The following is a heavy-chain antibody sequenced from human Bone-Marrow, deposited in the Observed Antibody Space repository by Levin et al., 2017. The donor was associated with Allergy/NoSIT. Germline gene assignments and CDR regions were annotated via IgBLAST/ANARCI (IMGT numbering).Heavy chain of an antibody. D-gene: IGHD3-16*01. CDR1: GFNFNRAW. CDR3: ATGNDYFSFYYGLDV. V-gene: IGHV3-15*01. Sequence: GGSLRLSCSISGFNFNRAWIQWVRQAPGKGLEWVGRIKTKTEGETTDFAAPVKGRFNISRDDSRGMVSLQMSRLRPEDTALYYCATGNDYFSFYYGLDVWGQGTTVTVSS. CDR2: IKTKTEGETT. J-gene: IGHJ6*02.